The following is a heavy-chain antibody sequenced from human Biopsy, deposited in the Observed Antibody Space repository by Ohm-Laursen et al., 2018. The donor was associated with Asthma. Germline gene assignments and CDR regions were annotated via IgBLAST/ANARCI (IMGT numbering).Heavy chain of an antibody. CDR2: ISGYNGDT. D-gene: IGHD2-15*01. Sequence: ASVKVSCKASGYTFSNYAISWVRQAPGQGLEWMGWISGYNGDTKFAQNVKGRLSLATDTSTSTAYMELRSLTSDDTAVYYCVRDKVVVVPGSKGPTDWFDPWGQGTLVTVSS. J-gene: IGHJ5*02. CDR3: VRDKVVVVPGSKGPTDWFDP. V-gene: IGHV1-18*04. CDR1: GYTFSNYA.